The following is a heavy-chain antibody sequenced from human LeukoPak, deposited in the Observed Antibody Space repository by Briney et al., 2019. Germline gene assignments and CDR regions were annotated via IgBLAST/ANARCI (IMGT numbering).Heavy chain of an antibody. D-gene: IGHD3-10*01. J-gene: IGHJ6*02. CDR1: GYTFTSYG. V-gene: IGHV1-18*01. CDR3: ASTYGSGYYYGMDV. Sequence: ASVKVSCKASGYTFTSYGISWVRQAPGQGLEWMGWISAYNGNTNYAQKLQGRVTMTTDTSTSTAYMELRSLRSDDTAVYYCASTYGSGYYYGMDVWGQGTTVTVSS. CDR2: ISAYNGNT.